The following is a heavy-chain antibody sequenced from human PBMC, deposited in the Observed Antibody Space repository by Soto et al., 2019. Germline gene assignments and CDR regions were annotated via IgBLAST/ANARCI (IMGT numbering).Heavy chain of an antibody. V-gene: IGHV4-34*01. CDR3: ARSVAGIDY. CDR2: INHSGST. CDR1: GGSFSGYY. J-gene: IGHJ4*02. Sequence: PSETLSLTCAVYGGSFSGYYWSWIRQPPGKGLEWIGEINHSGSTNYNPSLKSRVTISVDTSKNQFSLKLSSVTAADTAVYYCARSVAGIDYWGQGTLVTVSS. D-gene: IGHD6-19*01.